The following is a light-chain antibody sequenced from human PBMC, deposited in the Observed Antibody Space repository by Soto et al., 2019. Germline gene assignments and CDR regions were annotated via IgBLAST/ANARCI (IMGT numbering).Light chain of an antibody. V-gene: IGLV2-8*01. CDR1: SSDIGGYNY. Sequence: QSALTQPPSASGSPGQSVTISCTGTSSDIGGYNYVSWYQQHPGKAHKLMIYEVSKRPSGVPDRFSGSKCGNTASLTVSGLQAEDEAYYYCSPYAANKNVFGTGTKVTVL. J-gene: IGLJ1*01. CDR2: EVS. CDR3: SPYAANKNV.